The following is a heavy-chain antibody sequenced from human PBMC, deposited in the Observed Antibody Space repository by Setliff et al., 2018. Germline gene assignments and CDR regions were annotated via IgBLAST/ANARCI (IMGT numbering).Heavy chain of an antibody. CDR3: IVNMVRPVTGLDS. CDR1: GHSLTSNH. J-gene: IGHJ4*02. D-gene: IGHD2-15*01. CDR2: INPNDGYT. V-gene: IGHV1-46*01. Sequence: ASVKVSCKASGHSLTSNHFHWGRQAPGKGLEWMGTINPNDGYTIYAPAFQGRVAMTTDTSTGTAYMELSGLTSADMAIYYCIVNMVRPVTGLDSWGPGTLVTVS.